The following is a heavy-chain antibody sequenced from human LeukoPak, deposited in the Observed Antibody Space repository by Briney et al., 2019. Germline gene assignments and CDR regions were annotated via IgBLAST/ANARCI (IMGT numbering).Heavy chain of an antibody. CDR3: VREKWGSSIIDF. Sequence: PSETLSLTCTVSGGSISSGDHNWRWIRQPPGKGLEWIGYIYYRGTSYDNPSLRGRVTMSVDVTNNRYSLDGTSVTAADTAVYYCVREKWGSSIIDFWGQGTLVGVSS. V-gene: IGHV4-30-4*01. J-gene: IGHJ4*02. CDR2: IYYRGTS. CDR1: GGSISSGDHN. D-gene: IGHD1-26*01.